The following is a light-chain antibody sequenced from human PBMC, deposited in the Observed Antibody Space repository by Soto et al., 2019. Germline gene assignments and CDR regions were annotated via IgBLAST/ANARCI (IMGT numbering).Light chain of an antibody. J-gene: IGLJ1*01. Sequence: QSVLTRPPSVSGAPGQGVTISCTGSSSNIGAGYDVHWYQQFPGTAPKLLIYGNSNRPSGVPDRFSGSKSGTSASLAITGLQAEDEADYYCQSYDSSLSGVFGSGTKVTVL. CDR1: SSNIGAGYD. CDR3: QSYDSSLSGV. CDR2: GNS. V-gene: IGLV1-40*01.